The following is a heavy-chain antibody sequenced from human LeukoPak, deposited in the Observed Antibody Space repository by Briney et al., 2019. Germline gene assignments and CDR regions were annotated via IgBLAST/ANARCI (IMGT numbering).Heavy chain of an antibody. CDR1: GRSFSGYY. CDR3: AIGRLARVVVVVITRTYYFDY. Sequence: AETLSLPCALYGRSFSGYYWRWLRQPPGEGVEWLGEINQRGSTNYDPPLKSRVTISVDTTKKQFSLKLSSVTAAATAVYYCAIGRLARVVVVVITRTYYFDYGGQGTLATVSS. V-gene: IGHV4-34*01. J-gene: IGHJ4*02. CDR2: INQRGST. D-gene: IGHD3-22*01.